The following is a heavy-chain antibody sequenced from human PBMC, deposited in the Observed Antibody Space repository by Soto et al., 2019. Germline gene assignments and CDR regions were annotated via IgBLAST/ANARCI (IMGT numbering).Heavy chain of an antibody. CDR3: ARGFDLQYGMDV. J-gene: IGHJ6*02. D-gene: IGHD3-10*01. CDR1: GFSLSPYS. CDR2: ISGSSDTI. V-gene: IGHV3-48*02. Sequence: EMPLVASGGGLVQRGGSVRLSCAASGFSLSPYSMNWVRQAPRKGLEWISYISGSSDTINYADSVKGRFTISRDNTKNSLDLQMNSLRDEDTAVYYCARGFDLQYGMDVWGQGTTVTVSS.